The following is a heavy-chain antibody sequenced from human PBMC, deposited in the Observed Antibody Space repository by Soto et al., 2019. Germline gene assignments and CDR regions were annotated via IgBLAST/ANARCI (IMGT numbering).Heavy chain of an antibody. D-gene: IGHD3-3*01. V-gene: IGHV4-31*03. J-gene: IGHJ4*02. CDR3: ARGDFWSGYPYFDY. CDR2: INYSGST. Sequence: QVQLQVSGPGLVKPSQTLSLTCTVSGGSISSGGYYWSLIRQHPGKGLEWIGYINYSGSTYSNPSLKSRVTRAVDTSKNQCALKLSSVTAADTAVYYCARGDFWSGYPYFDYWGQGTLVTVST. CDR1: GGSISSGGYY.